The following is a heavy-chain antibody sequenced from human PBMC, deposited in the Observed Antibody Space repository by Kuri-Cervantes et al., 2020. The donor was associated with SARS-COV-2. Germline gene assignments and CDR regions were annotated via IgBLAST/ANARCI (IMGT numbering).Heavy chain of an antibody. J-gene: IGHJ3*02. CDR2: ISYDGSNK. V-gene: IGHV3-30-3*01. Sequence: GGSLRLSCAASGFTFSTYAMHWVRQAPGKGLEWVAVISYDGSNKYYADSVKGRFTISRDNSKNTLYLQMNSLRAEDTAVYYCARGSTGEGAFDIWGQGTMVTVSS. CDR1: GFTFSTYA. D-gene: IGHD7-27*01. CDR3: ARGSTGEGAFDI.